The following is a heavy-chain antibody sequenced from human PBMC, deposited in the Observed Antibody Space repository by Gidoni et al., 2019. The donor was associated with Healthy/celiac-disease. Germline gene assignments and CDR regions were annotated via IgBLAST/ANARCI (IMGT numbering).Heavy chain of an antibody. CDR3: TRNKGYSSSWYEAYNLDN. J-gene: IGHJ4*02. D-gene: IGHD6-13*01. CDR1: GFTVGDYA. CDR2: IRSKAYGGTT. V-gene: IGHV3-49*03. Sequence: EVLLVASGRALVQPGRSLRLSCTAVGFTVGDYAMSWFRQAPGRGLEWVGFIRSKAYGGTTEYAASVKGRITISRDDSKSIAYLQMNSLKTEDTAVYYCTRNKGYSSSWYEAYNLDNWGQGTLVTVSS.